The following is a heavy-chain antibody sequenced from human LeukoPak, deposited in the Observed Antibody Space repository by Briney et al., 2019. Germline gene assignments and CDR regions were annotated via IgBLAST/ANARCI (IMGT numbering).Heavy chain of an antibody. Sequence: GGSLRLSCAASGFTLSTYEMTWVRQAPGKGLEWVSFISSSTSHTFCADSVKGRFTIFRDTAKNSLYLQMNNLRGEDTAVYYCAGDVSSSTRAFDIWGQGTMVAVS. D-gene: IGHD2-8*01. J-gene: IGHJ3*02. CDR2: ISSSTSHT. CDR3: AGDVSSSTRAFDI. CDR1: GFTLSTYE. V-gene: IGHV3-48*03.